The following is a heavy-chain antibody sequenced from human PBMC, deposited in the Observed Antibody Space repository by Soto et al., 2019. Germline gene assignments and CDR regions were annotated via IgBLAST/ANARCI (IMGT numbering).Heavy chain of an antibody. D-gene: IGHD3-9*01. Sequence: GGSLRLSCAASGFTFDDCAMHWVRQAPGKGLEWVSGISWNSGSIGYADSVKGRFTISRDNAKNSLYLQMNSLRAEDTALYYCARFNVLRYFDWLLSGGYGMDVWGQGTTVTV. J-gene: IGHJ6*02. V-gene: IGHV3-9*01. CDR2: ISWNSGSI. CDR3: ARFNVLRYFDWLLSGGYGMDV. CDR1: GFTFDDCA.